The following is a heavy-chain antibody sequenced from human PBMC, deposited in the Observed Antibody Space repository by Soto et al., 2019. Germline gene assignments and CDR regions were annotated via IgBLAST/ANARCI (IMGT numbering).Heavy chain of an antibody. V-gene: IGHV4-34*01. D-gene: IGHD1-20*01. CDR3: ARGRSITGTSSYYFDY. Sequence: PSETLSLTCAVYGGSFSGYYWSWIRQPPGKGLEWIGEINHSGSTNYNPSLKSRVTISVDTSKNQFSLKLSSVTAADTAVYYCARGRSITGTSSYYFDYWGQGTLVTFSS. J-gene: IGHJ4*02. CDR1: GGSFSGYY. CDR2: INHSGST.